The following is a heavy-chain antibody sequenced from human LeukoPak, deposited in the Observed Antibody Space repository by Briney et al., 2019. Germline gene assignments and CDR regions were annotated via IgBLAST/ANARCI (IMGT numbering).Heavy chain of an antibody. D-gene: IGHD6-19*01. J-gene: IGHJ4*02. CDR2: INPNSGGT. Sequence: ASVTVSCKASGYTFTGYYMHWVRQAPGQGLEWMGWINPNSGGTNYAQKFQGRVTMTRDTSISTAYMELSRLRSDDTAVYYCASSYSSGWYWDYWGQGTLVTVSS. CDR1: GYTFTGYY. V-gene: IGHV1-2*02. CDR3: ASSYSSGWYWDY.